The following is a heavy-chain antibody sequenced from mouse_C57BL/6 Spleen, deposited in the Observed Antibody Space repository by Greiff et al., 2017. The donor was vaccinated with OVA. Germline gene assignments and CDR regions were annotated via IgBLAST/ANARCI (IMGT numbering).Heavy chain of an antibody. CDR1: GYTFTSYW. CDR2: IDPSDSYT. Sequence: VQLQQSGAELVMPGASVKLSCKASGYTFTSYWMHWVKQRPGQGLEWIGEIDPSDSYTNYNQKFKGKSTLTVDKSSSTAYMQLSSLTSEDSAVYYCARRGVTGTLFDYWGQGTTLTVSS. V-gene: IGHV1-69*01. D-gene: IGHD4-1*01. J-gene: IGHJ2*01. CDR3: ARRGVTGTLFDY.